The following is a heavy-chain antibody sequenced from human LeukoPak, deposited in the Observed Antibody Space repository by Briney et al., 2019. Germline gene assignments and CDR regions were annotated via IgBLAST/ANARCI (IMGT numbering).Heavy chain of an antibody. D-gene: IGHD3-16*01. J-gene: IGHJ6*02. Sequence: GGSLRLSCAVSGFTFSSYWMTWVRQAPGKGLEWVAKIKEDGSEKYYVDSVKGRFTVSRDNVKNSLFLQMNSLRAEDTAAYYCARIELIYYYGMDVWGQGTTVTVSS. CDR2: IKEDGSEK. V-gene: IGHV3-7*03. CDR3: ARIELIYYYGMDV. CDR1: GFTFSSYW.